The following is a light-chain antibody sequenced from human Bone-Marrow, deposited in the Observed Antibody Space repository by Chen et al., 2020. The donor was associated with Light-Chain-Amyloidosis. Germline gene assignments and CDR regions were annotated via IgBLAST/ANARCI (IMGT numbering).Light chain of an antibody. J-gene: IGKJ5*01. V-gene: IGKV1-39*01. Sequence: DIQMTQSQSSLSASVGDRITITCRASQSISSYLNWYQQNPGKAPKLLIYAASSLQSGVPSRFSGSGSGTDFTLTISSLQPEDFATYYCQQSYSTLITFGQGTRLEIK. CDR3: QQSYSTLIT. CDR1: QSISSY. CDR2: AAS.